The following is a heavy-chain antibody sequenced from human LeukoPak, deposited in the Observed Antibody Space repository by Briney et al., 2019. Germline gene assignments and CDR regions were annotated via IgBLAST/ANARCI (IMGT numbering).Heavy chain of an antibody. CDR3: ARNQAGEISGFDY. Sequence: PGRSLRLSCAASAFTFSSYAMHWDRQAPGKGLEWVAVIAYDGSNIHYADSVKGRFTISRDNSKSTLYLQMNSLRTEDTAVYYCARNQAGEISGFDYRGQGTLVTVSS. V-gene: IGHV3-30-3*01. CDR1: AFTFSSYA. J-gene: IGHJ4*02. CDR2: IAYDGSNI. D-gene: IGHD1-14*01.